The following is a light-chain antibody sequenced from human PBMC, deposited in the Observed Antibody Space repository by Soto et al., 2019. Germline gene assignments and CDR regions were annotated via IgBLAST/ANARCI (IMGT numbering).Light chain of an antibody. CDR1: SSDVGGYNY. J-gene: IGLJ2*01. Sequence: QSALTQPRSVSGSPGQSVTISCTGTSSDVGGYNYVSWYQHHPGKAPKLMIYDVSKRPSGVPDRFSGSKSGNTASLTISGLQAEDEADYYCCSYAGSYTSRVFGGGTKLTVL. V-gene: IGLV2-11*01. CDR2: DVS. CDR3: CSYAGSYTSRV.